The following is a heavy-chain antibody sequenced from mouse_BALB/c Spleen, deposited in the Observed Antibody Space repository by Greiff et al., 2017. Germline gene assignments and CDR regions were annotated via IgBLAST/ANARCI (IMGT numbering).Heavy chain of an antibody. CDR1: GFSLTDYG. D-gene: IGHD1-1*01. J-gene: IGHJ2*01. CDR3: ARAPHYYGSPYFDY. CDR2: IWGGGST. Sequence: VKLVESGPGLVAPSQSLSITCTVSGFSLTDYGVSWIRQPPGKGLEWLGVIWGGGSTYYNSALKSRLSISKDNSKSQVFLKMNSLQTDDTARYYCARAPHYYGSPYFDYWGQGTTLTVSS. V-gene: IGHV2-6-5*01.